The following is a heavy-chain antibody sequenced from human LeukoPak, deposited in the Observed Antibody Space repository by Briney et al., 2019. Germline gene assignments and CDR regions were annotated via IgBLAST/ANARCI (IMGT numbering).Heavy chain of an antibody. CDR3: ARAKWLRLLSDAFDI. D-gene: IGHD5-12*01. Sequence: GGSLRLSCAASGFTFSSYAMSWVRQAPGKGLEWVSAISGSGGSTYYADSVKGRFTISRDNSKNTLYLQMNSLRAEDTAVYYCARAKWLRLLSDAFDIWGQGTMVTVSS. J-gene: IGHJ3*02. V-gene: IGHV3-23*01. CDR2: ISGSGGST. CDR1: GFTFSSYA.